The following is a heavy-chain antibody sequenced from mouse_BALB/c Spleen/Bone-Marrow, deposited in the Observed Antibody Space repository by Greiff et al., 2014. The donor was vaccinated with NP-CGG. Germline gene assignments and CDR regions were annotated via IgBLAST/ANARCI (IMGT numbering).Heavy chain of an antibody. CDR3: ANYYYGYYFDY. J-gene: IGHJ2*01. Sequence: VQLKESGAELVKPGASVKLSCTASGFNIKDTYMHWVKQRPEQGLEWIGRIDPANGNTKYDPKFQYKATITADTSSNTAYLQLSSLTSEDTAVYYCANYYYGYYFDYWGQGTTLAVSS. V-gene: IGHV14-3*02. CDR1: GFNIKDTY. CDR2: IDPANGNT. D-gene: IGHD1-1*01.